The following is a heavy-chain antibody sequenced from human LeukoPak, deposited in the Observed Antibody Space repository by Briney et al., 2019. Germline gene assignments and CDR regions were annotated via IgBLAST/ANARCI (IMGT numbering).Heavy chain of an antibody. Sequence: GGSLRLSCAASGFTFSDYYMSWIRQAPGKGLEWVSYISSSSSYTNHADSVKGRFTISRDNAKNSLYLQMNSLRAEDTAVYYCARVRLNDILTGYYTGAYYFDYWGQGTLVTVSS. D-gene: IGHD3-9*01. CDR2: ISSSSSYT. J-gene: IGHJ4*02. CDR1: GFTFSDYY. CDR3: ARVRLNDILTGYYTGAYYFDY. V-gene: IGHV3-11*06.